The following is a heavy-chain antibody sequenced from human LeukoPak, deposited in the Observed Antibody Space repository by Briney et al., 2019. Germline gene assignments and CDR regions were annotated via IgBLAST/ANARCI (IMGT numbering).Heavy chain of an antibody. D-gene: IGHD1-26*01. Sequence: SETLSLTCAVYGGSFSGYYWSWIRQPPGKGLEWIGEINHSGSTNYNPSLKSRVTISVDTPKNQFSLKLSSVTAADTAVYYCARGGRGSYYIFPFDYWGQGTLVTVSS. V-gene: IGHV4-34*01. CDR3: ARGGRGSYYIFPFDY. J-gene: IGHJ4*02. CDR1: GGSFSGYY. CDR2: INHSGST.